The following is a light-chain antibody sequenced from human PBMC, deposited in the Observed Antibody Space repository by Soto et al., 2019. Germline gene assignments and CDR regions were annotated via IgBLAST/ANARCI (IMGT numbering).Light chain of an antibody. J-gene: IGKJ4*01. CDR1: QSINSY. V-gene: IGKV1-39*01. CDR2: AAS. CDR3: QQSYSTPLT. Sequence: DIQRTQSPSSLSASVGDRVTITGRASQSINSYLNWYQQKPGKAPKVLIYAASSLQSGVPSRFSGSRSGTDFTLTISGLQPEEFATYYCQQSYSTPLTFGGGTRVDIK.